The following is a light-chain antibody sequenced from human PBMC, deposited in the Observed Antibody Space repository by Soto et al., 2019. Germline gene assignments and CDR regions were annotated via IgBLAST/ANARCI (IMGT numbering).Light chain of an antibody. J-gene: IGKJ1*01. V-gene: IGKV1-5*01. CDR3: QQYTSWT. CDR1: QSISSW. Sequence: DIQMTQSPSTLSASVGDRVTITCRASQSISSWLAWYQQKPGKAPKLLIYDASSLESGVPSRFSGSGSGTEFTLTIRSLQPDDFATYYGQQYTSWTFGQGTKVELK. CDR2: DAS.